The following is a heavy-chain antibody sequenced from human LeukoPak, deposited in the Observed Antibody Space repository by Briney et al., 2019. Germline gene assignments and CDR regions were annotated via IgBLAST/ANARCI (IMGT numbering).Heavy chain of an antibody. D-gene: IGHD3-9*01. Sequence: GGSLRLSCAASGFTFSSYGMSWVRQAPGKGLEWVSAISGSGGSTYYADSVKGRFTISRDNSKNTLYLQMNSLRAEDTAVYYCARDGDILTGHYKFYFDYWGQGSLVTVSS. CDR1: GFTFSSYG. CDR3: ARDGDILTGHYKFYFDY. V-gene: IGHV3-23*01. J-gene: IGHJ4*02. CDR2: ISGSGGST.